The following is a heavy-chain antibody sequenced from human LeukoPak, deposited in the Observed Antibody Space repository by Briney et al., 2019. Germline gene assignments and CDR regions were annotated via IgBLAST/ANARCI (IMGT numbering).Heavy chain of an antibody. Sequence: TGGSLGLSCAASGFTFSSYSMNWVRQAPGKGLEWVSSISSSSSYIYYADSVKGRFTISRDNAKNSLYLQMNSLRAEDTAVYYCARGRQEYSSSETRSYGMDVWGQGTTVTVSS. V-gene: IGHV3-21*01. D-gene: IGHD6-6*01. CDR1: GFTFSSYS. CDR2: ISSSSSYI. CDR3: ARGRQEYSSSETRSYGMDV. J-gene: IGHJ6*02.